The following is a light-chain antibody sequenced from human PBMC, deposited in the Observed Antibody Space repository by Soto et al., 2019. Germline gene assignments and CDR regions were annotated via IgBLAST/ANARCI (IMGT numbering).Light chain of an antibody. J-gene: IGLJ1*01. CDR3: SSYAGSNLGV. V-gene: IGLV2-14*01. Sequence: QSVLTQPASVSGSPGQSITISCPGTGSDVGAYNYVSCYQQHPGKAPTLIISEVSNRPSGLSNRFSGSKSGNTASLTISGLQAEDEADYYCSSYAGSNLGVFGTGTKVTVL. CDR2: EVS. CDR1: GSDVGAYNY.